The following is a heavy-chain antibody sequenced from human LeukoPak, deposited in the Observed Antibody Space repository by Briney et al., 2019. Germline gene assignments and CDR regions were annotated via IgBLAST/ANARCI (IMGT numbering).Heavy chain of an antibody. CDR2: IYYSGST. CDR3: ARVDFWSDYFFDF. V-gene: IGHV4-30-4*08. CDR1: GGSISSGDYY. J-gene: IGHJ4*02. D-gene: IGHD3-3*01. Sequence: NPSQTLSLTCTVSGGSISSGDYYWSWIRQPPGKGLEWIGYIYYSGSTNYNPSLKSRVTISVDTSKNQFSLKLSSVTAADTAVYYCARVDFWSDYFFDFWGQGTLVTVSS.